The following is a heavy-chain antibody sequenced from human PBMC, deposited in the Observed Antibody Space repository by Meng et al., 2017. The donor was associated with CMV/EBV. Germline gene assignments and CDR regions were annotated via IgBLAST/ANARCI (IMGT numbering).Heavy chain of an antibody. Sequence: GGSLRLSCAASGFTFSSYSMNWVRQAPGKGLEWVSSISSSSSYIYYADSVKGRFTISRDNAKNSLYLQMNSLRAEDTAVYYCARARGSSWYDEVDYYYYYGMDVWGQGTTVTVSS. V-gene: IGHV3-21*01. J-gene: IGHJ6*02. CDR1: GFTFSSYS. D-gene: IGHD6-13*01. CDR2: ISSSSSYI. CDR3: ARARGSSWYDEVDYYYYYGMDV.